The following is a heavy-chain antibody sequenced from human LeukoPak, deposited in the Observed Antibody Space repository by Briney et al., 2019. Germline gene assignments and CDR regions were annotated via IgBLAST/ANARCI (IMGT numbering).Heavy chain of an antibody. CDR3: ATYRSSGEFDY. J-gene: IGHJ4*02. V-gene: IGHV4-59*01. CDR2: IYYSGNT. D-gene: IGHD3-22*01. Sequence: PSGTLSLTCTISGGSISSYYWSWIRQPPGKGLEWIGYIYYSGNTNYNPSLESRVTISVDTSKNQFSLKLSSVTAADTAVYYCATYRSSGEFDYWGQGTLVTVSS. CDR1: GGSISSYY.